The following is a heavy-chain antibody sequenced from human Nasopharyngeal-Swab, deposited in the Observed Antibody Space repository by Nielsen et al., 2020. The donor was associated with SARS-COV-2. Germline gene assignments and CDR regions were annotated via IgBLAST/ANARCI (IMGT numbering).Heavy chain of an antibody. CDR2: ISWNSGSI. J-gene: IGHJ4*02. V-gene: IGHV3-9*01. CDR3: AKVSGYYDSGSDY. D-gene: IGHD3-22*01. Sequence: SLRPSCAASGFTFDDYAMHWVRQAPGKGLEWVSGISWNSGSIGYADSVKGRFTISRDNAKNSLYLQMNSLRAEDTALYYCAKVSGYYDSGSDYWGQGTLVTVSS. CDR1: GFTFDDYA.